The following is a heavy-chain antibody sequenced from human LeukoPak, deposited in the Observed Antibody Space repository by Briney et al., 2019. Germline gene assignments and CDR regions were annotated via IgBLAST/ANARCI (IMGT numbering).Heavy chain of an antibody. J-gene: IGHJ4*02. CDR2: IWYDGSNK. CDR3: AKPYYYGSGTHDREFDY. V-gene: IGHV3-33*06. Sequence: GSLRLSCAASGFPFSSYGMHWVRPAPGKGLEWVAVIWYDGSNKYYADSVKGRFTISRDNSKNTLYLQMNSLRAEDTAVYYCAKPYYYGSGTHDREFDYWGQGTLVTVSS. CDR1: GFPFSSYG. D-gene: IGHD3-10*01.